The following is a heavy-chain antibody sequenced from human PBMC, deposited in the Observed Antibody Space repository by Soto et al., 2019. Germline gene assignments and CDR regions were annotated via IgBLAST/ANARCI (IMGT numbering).Heavy chain of an antibody. CDR2: ISGSGGST. CDR1: GFTFSSYA. CDR3: AKALARCSVVPAARHAY. V-gene: IGHV3-23*01. J-gene: IGHJ4*02. Sequence: AGGSLRLSCAASGFTFSSYAMSWVRQAPGKGLEWVSAISGSGGSTYYADSVKGRFTISRDNSKNTLYLQMNSLRAEDTAVYYCAKALARCSVVPAARHAYWGQGTVVTV. D-gene: IGHD2-2*01.